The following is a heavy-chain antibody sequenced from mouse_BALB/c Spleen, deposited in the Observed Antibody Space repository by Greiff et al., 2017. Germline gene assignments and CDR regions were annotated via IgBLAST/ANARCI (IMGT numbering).Heavy chain of an antibody. J-gene: IGHJ3*01. Sequence: VQLQQSGAELVRSAASVKLSCTASGFNIKDYYMHWVKQRPEQGLEWIGWIDPENGDTEYAPKFQGKATMTADTSSNTAYLQLSSLTSEDTAVYYCKLIRGAYWGQGALVTVSA. V-gene: IGHV14-4*02. CDR3: KLIRGAY. CDR2: IDPENGDT. CDR1: GFNIKDYY. D-gene: IGHD2-4*01.